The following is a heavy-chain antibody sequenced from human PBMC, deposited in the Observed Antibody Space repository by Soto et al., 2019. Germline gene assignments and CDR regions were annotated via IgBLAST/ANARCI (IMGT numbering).Heavy chain of an antibody. Sequence: QVQLVQSGAEVKKPGSSVKVSCKASGCTFSSYAISWVRQAPGQGLEWMGGIIPIFGTANYAQKFQGRVTITADESTSTAYMELSSLRSEDTAVYYCASALAVYGQGYYCGMDVWGQGTTVTVSS. J-gene: IGHJ6*02. CDR2: IIPIFGTA. V-gene: IGHV1-69*12. D-gene: IGHD2-8*02. CDR3: ASALAVYGQGYYCGMDV. CDR1: GCTFSSYA.